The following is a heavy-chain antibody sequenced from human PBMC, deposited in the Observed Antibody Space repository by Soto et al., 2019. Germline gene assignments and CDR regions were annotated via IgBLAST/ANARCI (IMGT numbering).Heavy chain of an antibody. CDR3: AGQPTAGSYYDLGSYYYYYAMDV. V-gene: IGHV4-31*03. D-gene: IGHD3-10*01. CDR1: GGSISSGGYY. Sequence: PSETLSLTCTVSGGSISSGGYYWSWIRQHPGTGLEWIGYISYSGSTYYNPSLKSRVTISVDTSKNQFSLILNSVTAADTAVYYCAGQPTAGSYYDLGSYYYYYAMDVWGQGTTVTVSS. CDR2: ISYSGST. J-gene: IGHJ6*02.